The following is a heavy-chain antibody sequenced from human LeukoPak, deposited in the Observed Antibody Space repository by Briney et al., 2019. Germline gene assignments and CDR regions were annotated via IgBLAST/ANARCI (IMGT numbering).Heavy chain of an antibody. V-gene: IGHV4-34*01. CDR3: AREGSSSVYYYYMDV. D-gene: IGHD6-6*01. J-gene: IGHJ6*03. Sequence: SETLSLTCAVYGGSFSGYYRSWIRQPPGKGLEWIGEINHSGSTNYNPSLKSRVTISVDTSKNQFSLKLSSVTAADTAVYYCAREGSSSVYYYYMDVWGKGTTVTVSS. CDR2: INHSGST. CDR1: GGSFSGYY.